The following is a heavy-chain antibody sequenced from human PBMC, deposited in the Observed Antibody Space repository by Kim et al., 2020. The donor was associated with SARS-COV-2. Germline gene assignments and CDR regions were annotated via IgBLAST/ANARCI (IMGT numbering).Heavy chain of an antibody. CDR2: IYYSGST. J-gene: IGHJ6*02. D-gene: IGHD3-10*01. Sequence: SETLSLTCTVSGGSISSYYWSWIRQPPGKGLEWIGYIYYSGSTNYNPSLKSRVTISVDTSKNQFSLKLSSVTAADTAVYYCARHASGLSMVRPTLYGMDVWGQGTTVTVSS. V-gene: IGHV4-59*08. CDR1: GGSISSYY. CDR3: ARHASGLSMVRPTLYGMDV.